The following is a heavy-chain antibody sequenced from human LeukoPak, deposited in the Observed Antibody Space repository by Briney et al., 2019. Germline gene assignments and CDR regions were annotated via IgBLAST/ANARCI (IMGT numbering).Heavy chain of an antibody. V-gene: IGHV1-18*01. J-gene: IGHJ4*02. CDR2: ISAYNGNT. Sequence: ASVKVSCKASGYTFTSYGISWVRQAPGQGLEWMGWISAYNGNTNYAQKLQGRVTMTTDTSTSTAYMELRSLRSDDTAVYYCAASGSGSYYPKTLDYWGQGTLVTVSS. CDR3: AASGSGSYYPKTLDY. D-gene: IGHD3-10*01. CDR1: GYTFTSYG.